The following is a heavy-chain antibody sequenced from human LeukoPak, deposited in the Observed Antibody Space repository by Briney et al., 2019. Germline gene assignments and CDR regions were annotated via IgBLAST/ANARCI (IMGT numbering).Heavy chain of an antibody. CDR2: IYTSGST. CDR3: AREPFRRPDYYFDY. V-gene: IGHV4-61*02. J-gene: IGHJ4*02. Sequence: SETLSLTCTVSGGSLSSGSYYWSWIRQPAGKGLEWIGRIYTSGSTDYNPSLKSRVTISLDTSKNQFSLKLSSVTAADTAVYYCAREPFRRPDYYFDYWGQGTLVTVPS. CDR1: GGSLSSGSYY.